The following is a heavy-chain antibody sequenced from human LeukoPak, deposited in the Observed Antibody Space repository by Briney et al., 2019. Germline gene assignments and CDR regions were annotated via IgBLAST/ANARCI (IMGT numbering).Heavy chain of an antibody. CDR3: ARDKAMVTG. Sequence: GGSLRLSCAASGFTFSSYAMHWVRQAPGKGLEWVAVISYDGSNKYYADSVKGRFTISRDNSKNTLYLQMNSLRAEDTTVYYCARDKAMVTGWGQGTLVTVSS. D-gene: IGHD5-18*01. V-gene: IGHV3-30-3*01. CDR2: ISYDGSNK. CDR1: GFTFSSYA. J-gene: IGHJ4*02.